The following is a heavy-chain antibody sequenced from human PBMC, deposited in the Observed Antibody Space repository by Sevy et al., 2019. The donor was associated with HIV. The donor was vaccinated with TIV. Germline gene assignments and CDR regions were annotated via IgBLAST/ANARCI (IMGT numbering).Heavy chain of an antibody. Sequence: ASVKVSCKASGYTFTGYYMHWVRQAPGQGLEWMGWINPNSGGTNYAQKFQGWVTMTRDTSISTAYMELSRLRSDDTAVYYCARDSHGVTERDYYYYYGMDVWGQGTTVTVSS. CDR1: GYTFTGYY. V-gene: IGHV1-2*04. J-gene: IGHJ6*02. CDR2: INPNSGGT. D-gene: IGHD2-8*01. CDR3: ARDSHGVTERDYYYYYGMDV.